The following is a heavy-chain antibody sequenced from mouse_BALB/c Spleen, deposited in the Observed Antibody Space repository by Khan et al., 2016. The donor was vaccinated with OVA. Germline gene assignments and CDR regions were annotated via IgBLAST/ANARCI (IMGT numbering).Heavy chain of an antibody. CDR3: ARDGSRYNYAMDY. CDR2: ISSSGST. D-gene: IGHD2-3*01. J-gene: IGHJ4*01. CDR1: GYSITSDYA. V-gene: IGHV3-2*02. Sequence: VQLKESGPGLMKPSQSLSLTCTVTGYSITSDYAWNWIRQFPGNKLEWMGYISSSGSTNYNPALKSRISITRDTSKNQFFLQLNSVTTEDTATDYCARDGSRYNYAMDYWGQGTSVTVSS.